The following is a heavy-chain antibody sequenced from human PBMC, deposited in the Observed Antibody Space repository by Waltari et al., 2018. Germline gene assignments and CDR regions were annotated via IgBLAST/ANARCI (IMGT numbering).Heavy chain of an antibody. V-gene: IGHV3-30-3*01. D-gene: IGHD6-6*01. CDR1: GFTFSSYA. CDR2: ISYDGSNK. Sequence: QVQLVESGGGVVQPGRSLRLSCAASGFTFSSYAMPWLPTAPGKGLEWVAVISYDGSNKYYADSVKGRFTISRDNSKNTLYLQMNSLRAEDTAVYYCARVFVPVDYGMDVWGQGTTITVSS. J-gene: IGHJ6*02. CDR3: ARVFVPVDYGMDV.